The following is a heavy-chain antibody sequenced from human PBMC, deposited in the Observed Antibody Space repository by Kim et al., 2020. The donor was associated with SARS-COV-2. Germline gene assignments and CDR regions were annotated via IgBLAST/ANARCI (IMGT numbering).Heavy chain of an antibody. CDR3: ARGLLRQDYFALGV. CDR2: IYYVGST. J-gene: IGHJ6*02. V-gene: IGHV4-59*13. D-gene: IGHD5-12*01. Sequence: SETLSLTCTVSGGSISTYYWTWIRQTPGKGLEWIGDIYYVGSTNYNPSLKSRVTISVETSRNEFSLRLSSVTAADTAVYYCARGLLRQDYFALGVWGQGT. CDR1: GGSISTYY.